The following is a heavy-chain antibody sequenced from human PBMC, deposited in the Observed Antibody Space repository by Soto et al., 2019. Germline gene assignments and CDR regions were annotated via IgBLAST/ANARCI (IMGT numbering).Heavy chain of an antibody. CDR2: IMPFFGSG. Sequence: QVYLVQSGAEVKKPGSSVKVSCKALRGTFTNYAFSWVRQAPGQGLEWMGGIMPFFGSGNYAQKFQGRINSTEHESTSSVYLELTSLRSEDTAVYYCARDRAGYYSHFVYWGQGTLVTVSS. CDR1: RGTFTNYA. J-gene: IGHJ4*02. D-gene: IGHD3-22*01. CDR3: ARDRAGYYSHFVY. V-gene: IGHV1-69*01.